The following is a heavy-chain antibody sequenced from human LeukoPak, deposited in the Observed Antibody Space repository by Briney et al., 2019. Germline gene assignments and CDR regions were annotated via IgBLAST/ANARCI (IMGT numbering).Heavy chain of an antibody. CDR1: GFTFSSYA. Sequence: PGGSLRLSCAASGFTFSSYAMSWVRQAPGKGLEWVSGISGSGGIKYYADTGKGRFSISRDNSKTTFYLHMNSLRAEDTAIYYCAKSPNRDYADHFDRWGQGTLVTVSS. J-gene: IGHJ4*02. CDR2: ISGSGGIK. V-gene: IGHV3-23*01. CDR3: AKSPNRDYADHFDR. D-gene: IGHD4-17*01.